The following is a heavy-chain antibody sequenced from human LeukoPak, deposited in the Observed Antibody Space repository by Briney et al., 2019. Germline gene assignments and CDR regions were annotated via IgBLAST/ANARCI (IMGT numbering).Heavy chain of an antibody. CDR2: ISGSGGST. CDR1: GFTFSSYA. D-gene: IGHD2-2*01. V-gene: IGHV3-23*01. CDR3: AKAKRGSSDY. J-gene: IGHJ4*02. Sequence: PGGSLRLSCAASGFTFSSYAMHWVRQAPGKGLELVSAISGSGGSTYYADSVKGRFTISRDNSKNTLYLQMNSLRAEDTAVYYCAKAKRGSSDYWGQGTLVTVSS.